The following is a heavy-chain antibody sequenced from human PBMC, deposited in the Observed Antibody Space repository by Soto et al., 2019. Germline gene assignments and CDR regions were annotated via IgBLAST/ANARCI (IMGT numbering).Heavy chain of an antibody. Sequence: GGSLILSCAASGFTFSSYAMSWVRQAPGKGLEWVSAISGSGGSTYYADSVKGRFTISRDNSKNTLYLQMNSLRAEDTAVYYCAKEFGYYDSSGYSLTFDIWGQGTMVTVSS. D-gene: IGHD3-22*01. V-gene: IGHV3-23*01. J-gene: IGHJ3*02. CDR1: GFTFSSYA. CDR3: AKEFGYYDSSGYSLTFDI. CDR2: ISGSGGST.